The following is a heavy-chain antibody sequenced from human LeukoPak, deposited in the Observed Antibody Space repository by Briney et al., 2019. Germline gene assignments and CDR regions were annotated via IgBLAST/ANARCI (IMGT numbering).Heavy chain of an antibody. CDR1: GGTFSSYA. J-gene: IGHJ4*02. Sequence: SVKVSCKASGGTFSSYAISWVRQAPGQGLEWMGGIIPIFGTANYAQKFQGRVTITADESTSTAYVELSSLRSEDTAVYYCARGGGWLQLQDFDYWGQGTLVTVSS. V-gene: IGHV1-69*13. CDR2: IIPIFGTA. CDR3: ARGGGWLQLQDFDY. D-gene: IGHD5-24*01.